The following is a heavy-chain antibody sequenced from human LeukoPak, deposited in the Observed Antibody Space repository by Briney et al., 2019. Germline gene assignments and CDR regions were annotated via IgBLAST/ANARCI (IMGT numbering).Heavy chain of an antibody. CDR2: IIPILGIA. Sequence: SVKVSCKASGGTSSSYAISWVRQAPGQGLEWMGRIIPILGIANYAQKFQGRVTITADKSTSTAYMELSSLRSEDTAVYYCAREYIAAAGTHALYYFDYWGQGTLVTVSS. CDR1: GGTSSSYA. D-gene: IGHD6-13*01. J-gene: IGHJ4*02. CDR3: AREYIAAAGTHALYYFDY. V-gene: IGHV1-69*04.